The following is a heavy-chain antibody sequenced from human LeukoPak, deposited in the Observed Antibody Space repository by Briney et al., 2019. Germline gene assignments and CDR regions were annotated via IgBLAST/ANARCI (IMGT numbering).Heavy chain of an antibody. CDR3: ARQGGYSGYDLDS. V-gene: IGHV5-51*01. J-gene: IGHJ4*02. CDR2: IYPGDSDT. CDR1: GYIFNSYW. Sequence: GESLKISCKGSGYIFNSYWIAWVRQMPGKGLEWMGIIYPGDSDTKYSPSFQGQVTMSADKSISTAYLQWSSLKASDTAMYYCARQGGYSGYDLDSWGQGTLVTVSS. D-gene: IGHD5-12*01.